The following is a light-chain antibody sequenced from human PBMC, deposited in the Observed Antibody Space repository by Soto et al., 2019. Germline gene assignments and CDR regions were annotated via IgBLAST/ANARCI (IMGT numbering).Light chain of an antibody. CDR3: QQYNNWPPWT. Sequence: DIQMTQSPSSLSASVGDRVTITCRASQSISTYLNWYQQKAGLAPKLLIYAASSLQSGVPSRFSGSGSGTDFTLTISSLQSEDFAVYYCQQYNNWPPWTFGQGTKVDIK. V-gene: IGKV1-39*01. CDR1: QSISTY. J-gene: IGKJ1*01. CDR2: AAS.